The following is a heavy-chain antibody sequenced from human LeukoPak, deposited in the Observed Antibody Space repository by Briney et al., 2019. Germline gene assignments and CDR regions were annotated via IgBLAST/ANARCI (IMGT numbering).Heavy chain of an antibody. CDR3: ARVTNWFDP. Sequence: GASVKVSCKASGGTLSSYAISRVLQAPGQGLEWMGGIIPIFGTANYAQKFQGRVTITTDESTSTAYMELSSLRSEDTAVYYCARVTNWFDPWGQGTLVTVSS. V-gene: IGHV1-69*05. J-gene: IGHJ5*02. D-gene: IGHD2-21*02. CDR2: IIPIFGTA. CDR1: GGTLSSYA.